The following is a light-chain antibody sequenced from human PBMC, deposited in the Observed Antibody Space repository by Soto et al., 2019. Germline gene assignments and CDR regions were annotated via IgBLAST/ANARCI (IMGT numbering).Light chain of an antibody. CDR1: QSVSSSY. CDR3: QPYGSSPWT. CDR2: GAY. J-gene: IGKJ1*01. Sequence: EIVLTQSPGTLSLSPGERDTLSCRASQSVSSSYLAWYQQKPGQAPRLLIYGAYSRATGITDRFSGSGSGTDFTLTISRLEPEDFAVYYCQPYGSSPWTVGQGTKVEIK. V-gene: IGKV3-20*01.